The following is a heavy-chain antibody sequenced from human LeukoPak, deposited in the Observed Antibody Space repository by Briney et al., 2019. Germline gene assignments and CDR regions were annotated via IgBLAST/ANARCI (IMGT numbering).Heavy chain of an antibody. CDR1: GYTFTGYY. CDR2: INPNSGGT. V-gene: IGHV1-2*02. D-gene: IGHD2-15*01. Sequence: ASVKVSCKASGYTFTGYYMHWVRQAPGQGLEWMGWINPNSGGTNYAQKFQGRVTMTRDTSISTAYMELSRLRSDDTAVYYCARDQGGGYCSGGSCYWPDYYFDYWGQGTLVTVSS. J-gene: IGHJ4*02. CDR3: ARDQGGGYCSGGSCYWPDYYFDY.